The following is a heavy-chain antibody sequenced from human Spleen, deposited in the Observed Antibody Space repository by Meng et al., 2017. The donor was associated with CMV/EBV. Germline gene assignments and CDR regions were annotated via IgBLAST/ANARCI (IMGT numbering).Heavy chain of an antibody. CDR1: GFSLSNGRMG. CDR2: IFSNDEK. CDR3: ARTAHYYDSRLDV. Sequence: SGPTLVKPTGTLTLTCTVSGFSLSNGRMGVTWIRQPPGKALEWLAHIFSNDEKSYSTSLQTRLTISRDTSKSQVVLTMTNMDPVDTATYYRARTAHYYDSRLDVWGQGTTVTVSS. D-gene: IGHD3-22*01. V-gene: IGHV2-26*01. J-gene: IGHJ6*02.